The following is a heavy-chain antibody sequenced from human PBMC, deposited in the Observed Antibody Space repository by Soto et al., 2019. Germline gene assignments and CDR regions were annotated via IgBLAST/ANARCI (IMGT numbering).Heavy chain of an antibody. CDR3: ARHEKYSSSSRRAGINWFDP. D-gene: IGHD6-6*01. J-gene: IGHJ5*02. Sequence: PSETLPLTCAVYGGSISSSSYYWGWIRQPPGKGLEWIGSIYYSGSTYYNPSLKSRVTISVDTSKNQFSLKLSSVTAADTAVYYCARHEKYSSSSRRAGINWFDPWGQGTLVTVSS. V-gene: IGHV4-39*01. CDR1: GGSISSSSYY. CDR2: IYYSGST.